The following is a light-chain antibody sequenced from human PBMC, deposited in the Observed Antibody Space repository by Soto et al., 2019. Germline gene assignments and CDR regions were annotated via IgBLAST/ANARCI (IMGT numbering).Light chain of an antibody. J-gene: IGKJ2*01. V-gene: IGKV3-15*01. CDR3: QQYNNWPLYT. Sequence: EIVMTQSPATLSVSXXXXATLSCRASQSVSSNLAWYQQKPGQAPRLLIYGASTRATGIPARFSGSGSGTEFTLTISSLQSEDFAVYYCQQYNNWPLYTFGQGTKLEIK. CDR2: GAS. CDR1: QSVSSN.